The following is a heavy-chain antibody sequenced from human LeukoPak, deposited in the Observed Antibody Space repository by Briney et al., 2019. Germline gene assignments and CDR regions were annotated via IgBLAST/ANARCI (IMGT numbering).Heavy chain of an antibody. J-gene: IGHJ4*02. CDR1: GFTFNNAW. V-gene: IGHV3-15*01. CDR3: TTAPECGGDCYFY. CDR2: IKSRTDGGTT. D-gene: IGHD2-21*02. Sequence: PGGSPRLSCAASGFTFNNAWMTWVRQAPGKGLEWVGRIKSRTDGGTTDYAAPVKGRFTISRDDSKNTVYLQMESLKTEDSAVYYCTTAPECGGDCYFYWGQGTLVTVSS.